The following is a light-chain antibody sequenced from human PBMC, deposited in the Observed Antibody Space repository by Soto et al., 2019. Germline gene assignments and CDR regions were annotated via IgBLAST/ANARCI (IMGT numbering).Light chain of an antibody. Sequence: EVVLTQSPGTLSLSPGERATLSCRASQSVSSNYVAWYQQIPGHTPRLLIYGASSRATGIPDRFSGSGSGTDFTLAISRLEPEDFAVYYCQQHGSSPWMFGQGTKVDIK. CDR2: GAS. CDR3: QQHGSSPWM. V-gene: IGKV3-20*01. CDR1: QSVSSNY. J-gene: IGKJ1*01.